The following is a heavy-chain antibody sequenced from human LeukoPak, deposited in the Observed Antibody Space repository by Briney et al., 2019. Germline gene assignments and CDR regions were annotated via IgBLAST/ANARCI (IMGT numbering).Heavy chain of an antibody. D-gene: IGHD5-18*01. CDR3: ARGARGYSYGY. CDR2: IYYSGST. J-gene: IGHJ4*02. CDR1: GGSISSYY. V-gene: IGHV4-59*01. Sequence: SETLSLTCTVSGGSISSYYWSWIRQPPGKGLEWIGYIYYSGSTNYNPSLKSRVTISVDTSKNQFSLKLSSVTAAGTAVYYCARGARGYSYGYWGQGTLVTVSS.